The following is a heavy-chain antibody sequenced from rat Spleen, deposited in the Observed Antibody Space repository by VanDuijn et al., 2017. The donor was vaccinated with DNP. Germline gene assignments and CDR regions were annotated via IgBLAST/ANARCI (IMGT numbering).Heavy chain of an antibody. CDR1: GFTFNNYW. J-gene: IGHJ4*01. D-gene: IGHD1-2*01. CDR2: ITSSGGDS. V-gene: IGHV5-31*01. Sequence: EVQLVESGGDLVQAGRSLKVSCVASGFTFNNYWMTWTRQVPGKGLEWVASITSSGGDSYYPDSVKGRFTISRDNAKNTLYLQMNSLRSEDTASYYCARGRLYPHYAMDAWGQGTSVTVSS. CDR3: ARGRLYPHYAMDA.